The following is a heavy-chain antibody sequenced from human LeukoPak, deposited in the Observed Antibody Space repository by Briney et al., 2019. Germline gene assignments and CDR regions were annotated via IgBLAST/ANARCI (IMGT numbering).Heavy chain of an antibody. CDR2: IYSGGST. D-gene: IGHD5-18*01. CDR1: GFTVSSNY. Sequence: GGSLRLSCAASGFTVSSNYMSWVRQAPGKGLEWASVIYSGGSTYYADSVKGRFTISRDNSKNTLYLQMNSLRAEDTAVYYCATGGYSYGYRFDYWGQGTLVTVSS. J-gene: IGHJ4*02. V-gene: IGHV3-53*01. CDR3: ATGGYSYGYRFDY.